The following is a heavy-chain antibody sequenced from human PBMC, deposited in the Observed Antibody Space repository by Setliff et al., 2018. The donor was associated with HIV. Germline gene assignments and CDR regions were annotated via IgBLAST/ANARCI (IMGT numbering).Heavy chain of an antibody. V-gene: IGHV1-3*01. CDR3: TRDRVPKRGPDAFDI. D-gene: IGHD3-10*02. CDR2: INVVNGNT. J-gene: IGHJ3*02. CDR1: GYSFTSHT. Sequence: ASVKVSCKASGYSFTSHTIHWVRRAPGQGLEWMGWINVVNGNTKYSQEFQDRVTISRDTSASTGYMELSRLRSEDTAVYYCTRDRVPKRGPDAFDIWGQGTMVTVSS.